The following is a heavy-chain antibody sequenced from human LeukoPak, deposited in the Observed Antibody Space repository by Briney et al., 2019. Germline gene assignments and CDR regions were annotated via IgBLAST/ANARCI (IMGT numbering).Heavy chain of an antibody. CDR2: VNWNGGST. Sequence: RAGGSLRLSCAASGFTFDDYGMSWARHAPGKGLEWVSGVNWNGGSTVYADSVKGRFTISRDNAKNSRYLQMNSLRAEDTALYYCAREGYGGPFLWYFDLWGRGTLVTVSS. CDR1: GFTFDDYG. CDR3: AREGYGGPFLWYFDL. D-gene: IGHD4/OR15-4a*01. V-gene: IGHV3-20*04. J-gene: IGHJ2*01.